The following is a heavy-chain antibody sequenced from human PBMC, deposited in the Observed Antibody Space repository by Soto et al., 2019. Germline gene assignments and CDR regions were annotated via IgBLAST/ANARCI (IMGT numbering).Heavy chain of an antibody. V-gene: IGHV3-30-3*01. J-gene: IGHJ4*02. CDR3: ARDGVDRSLIAAPRGPFDY. CDR1: GFAFSSYA. CDR2: ISYDGSNK. Sequence: PVGSLRLSCAASGFAFSSYAMHWVRQAPGKGLEWVAVISYDGSNKHYADSVKGRFTISRDNSKNTVYLQMDSLRAEDTALYYCARDGVDRSLIAAPRGPFDYWGQGTLVTVSS. D-gene: IGHD2-15*01.